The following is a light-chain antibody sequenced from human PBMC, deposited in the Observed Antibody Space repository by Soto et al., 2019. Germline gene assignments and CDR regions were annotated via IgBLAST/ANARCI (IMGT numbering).Light chain of an antibody. Sequence: QSVLTQPPSVSGAPGQRVTISCAGSGSNIGASYDVHWYQQLPGTAPKLLIYSNNQRPSGVPDRFSGSKSGTSASLAISGLQSEDEADYYCAAWDDSLNGYWVFGGGTKLTVL. V-gene: IGLV1-44*01. CDR1: GSNIGASYD. CDR3: AAWDDSLNGYWV. CDR2: SNN. J-gene: IGLJ3*02.